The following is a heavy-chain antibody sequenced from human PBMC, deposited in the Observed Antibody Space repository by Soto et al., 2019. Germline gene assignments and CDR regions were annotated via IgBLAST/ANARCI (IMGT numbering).Heavy chain of an antibody. CDR3: ARGPEPAHDY. J-gene: IGHJ4*02. CDR2: INHSGST. D-gene: IGHD1-26*01. CDR1: GGSFSGYY. V-gene: IGHV4-34*01. Sequence: QVQLQQWGAGLLKPSETLSLTYAVYGGSFSGYYWSWIRQPPGKGPEWIGEINHSGSTNYNPSLKSRVTMSVDTSKNQFSLRLSSVTAADTAVYYCARGPEPAHDYWGQGTLVTVSS.